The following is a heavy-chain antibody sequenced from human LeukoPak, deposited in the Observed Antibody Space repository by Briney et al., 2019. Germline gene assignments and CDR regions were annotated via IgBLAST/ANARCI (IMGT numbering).Heavy chain of an antibody. CDR3: AKDIAAAPYYYYGMDV. D-gene: IGHD6-13*01. J-gene: IGHJ6*02. V-gene: IGHV3-9*01. CDR2: ISWNSGGI. CDR1: GFTFDDYA. Sequence: GRSLRLSCAASGFTFDDYAMHWVRQAPGKGLEWVSGISWNSGGIGYADSVKGRFTISRDNAKNSLYLQMNSLRAEDTALYYCAKDIAAAPYYYYGMDVWGQGTTVTVSS.